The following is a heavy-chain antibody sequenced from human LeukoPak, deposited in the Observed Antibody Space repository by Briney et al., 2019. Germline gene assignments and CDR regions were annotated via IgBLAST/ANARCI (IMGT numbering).Heavy chain of an antibody. V-gene: IGHV3-30-3*01. CDR2: ISYDGSNK. CDR1: GFTFSSYA. J-gene: IGHJ4*02. CDR3: AGLLYYYFDY. D-gene: IGHD2-2*02. Sequence: GRSLRLSCAASGFTFSSYAMHWVRQAPGKGLEWVAVISYDGSNKYYADSVKGRFTISRDNSKNTLYLQMNSLRAEDTAVYYCAGLLYYYFDYWGQGTLVTVSS.